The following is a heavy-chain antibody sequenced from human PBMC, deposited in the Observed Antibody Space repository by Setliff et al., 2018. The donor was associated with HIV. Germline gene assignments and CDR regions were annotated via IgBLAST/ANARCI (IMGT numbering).Heavy chain of an antibody. D-gene: IGHD3-16*01. CDR2: IYYDGRT. CDR1: GGSLRTGAYY. J-gene: IGHJ5*01. V-gene: IGHV4-39*07. Sequence: TLSLTCTVSGGSLRTGAYYWGWIRQPPGKGLEWIGSIYYDGRTFYTPSLKSRLTISVDTSKNQFSLSLNSVTAADTAVYFCARGGAVSADFDSWGQGTLVTVSS. CDR3: ARGGAVSADFDS.